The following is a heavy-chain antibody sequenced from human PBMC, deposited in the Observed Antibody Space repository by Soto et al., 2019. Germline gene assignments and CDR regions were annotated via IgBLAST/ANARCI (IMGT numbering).Heavy chain of an antibody. CDR3: ARDPWGYYGMDV. V-gene: IGHV1-3*01. Sequence: QVQLVQSGAEVKKPGASVKVSCKASGYSFTIYAMHWVRQAPGQRLEWMGWINAGNGNTKYSQKFQGRVTITRDTSASTAYMALSSLRAEDTGVYYCARDPWGYYGMDVWGQGTTVTVSS. D-gene: IGHD3-16*01. CDR1: GYSFTIYA. J-gene: IGHJ6*02. CDR2: INAGNGNT.